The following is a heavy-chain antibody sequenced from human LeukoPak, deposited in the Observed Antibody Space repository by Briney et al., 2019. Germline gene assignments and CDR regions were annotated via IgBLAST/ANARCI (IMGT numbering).Heavy chain of an antibody. CDR3: ARAGGFFSPFGY. D-gene: IGHD3-16*01. V-gene: IGHV4-30-4*01. J-gene: IGHJ4*02. Sequence: SETLSLTCTVSGGSIIIVEYYWSWIRQPPGKGLDWIGYIYYSGSTYYNPSLKSRVTISVGTSKNQFSLKLSSVTAADTAVYYCARAGGFFSPFGYWGQGTLVTVSS. CDR1: GGSIIIVEYY. CDR2: IYYSGST.